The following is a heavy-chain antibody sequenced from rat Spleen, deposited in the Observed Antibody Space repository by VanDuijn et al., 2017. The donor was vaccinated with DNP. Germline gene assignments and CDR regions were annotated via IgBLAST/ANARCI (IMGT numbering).Heavy chain of an antibody. V-gene: IGHV5-25*01. Sequence: EVQLVESGGGLVQPGRSLKLSCAASGFTFSNYYMAWVRQAPKKGLEWVATISTSGSRAYYPDSVKGRFTISRDDAKSRLYLQMNSLKAEDTATYYCARSRLPGYYPFACWGQGTVVTVSS. J-gene: IGHJ3*01. CDR1: GFTFSNYY. CDR2: ISTSGSRA. D-gene: IGHD1-4*01. CDR3: ARSRLPGYYPFAC.